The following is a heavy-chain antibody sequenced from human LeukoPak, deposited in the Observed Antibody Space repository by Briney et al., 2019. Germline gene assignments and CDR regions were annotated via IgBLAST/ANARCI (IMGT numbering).Heavy chain of an antibody. CDR2: ISNSDDST. J-gene: IGHJ4*02. V-gene: IGHV3-23*01. D-gene: IGHD5-18*01. Sequence: GGSLRLSCAASGFSFSSYGMHWVRQAPGKGLEWVSTISNSDDSTYYADSVKGRFTISRDNSENTLFLRMNSLRAEDTAVYYCAKAIGYLLWGQGTLVIVSS. CDR1: GFSFSSYG. CDR3: AKAIGYLL.